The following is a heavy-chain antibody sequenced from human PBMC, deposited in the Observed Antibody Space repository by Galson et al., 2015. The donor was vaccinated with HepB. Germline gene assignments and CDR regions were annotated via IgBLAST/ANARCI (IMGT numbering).Heavy chain of an antibody. CDR2: ISNDGSNR. Sequence: SLRLSCAASGFTFSGSGIHWVRQAPGTGLEWVAVISNDGSNRYYADSVKGRFTISRDNSNNTLYLQMNNLRPEDTALYYCARDRYHTIGPFDYWGQGTLVTVSS. D-gene: IGHD3-10*01. J-gene: IGHJ4*02. V-gene: IGHV3-30*04. CDR3: ARDRYHTIGPFDY. CDR1: GFTFSGSG.